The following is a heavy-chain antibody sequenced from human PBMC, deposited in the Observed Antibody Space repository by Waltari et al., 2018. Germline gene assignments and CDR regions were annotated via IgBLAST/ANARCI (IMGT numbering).Heavy chain of an antibody. Sequence: QVQLQESGPGLVKPSETLSLTCAVSGYSISSGSYWGWIRQPPGKGLEWIGSIYHSGSTYYNPSLKSRVTISVDTSKNQFSLKLSSVTAADTAVYYCARGIVGVPIDYWGQGTLVTVSS. V-gene: IGHV4-38-2*01. CDR2: IYHSGST. CDR3: ARGIVGVPIDY. CDR1: GYSISSGSY. J-gene: IGHJ4*02. D-gene: IGHD1-26*01.